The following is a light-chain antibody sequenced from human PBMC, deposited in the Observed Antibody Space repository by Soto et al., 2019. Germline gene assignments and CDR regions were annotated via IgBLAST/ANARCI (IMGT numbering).Light chain of an antibody. V-gene: IGKV3-20*01. CDR3: PQYGSGGT. CDR2: GAS. CDR1: QSVSSSY. Sequence: PGESVDLRGRASQSVSSSYLAWYQQKPGQAPRLLIYGASSRATGIPDRFSGSGSGTDFALTSRRPEPADFAVYYCPQYGSGGTFGQGTKVDIK. J-gene: IGKJ1*01.